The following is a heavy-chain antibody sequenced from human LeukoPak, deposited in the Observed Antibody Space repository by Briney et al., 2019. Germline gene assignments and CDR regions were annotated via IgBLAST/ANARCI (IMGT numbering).Heavy chain of an antibody. CDR1: GYTFTSYY. D-gene: IGHD2-2*02. CDR2: INPSGGSP. J-gene: IGHJ4*02. CDR3: ARGVPAAIDLDY. Sequence: ASVKVSCKASGYTFTSYYMHWVRQAPGQGLEWMGIINPSGGSPTYVQKFQGRVTMARDMSTSTVYMELSSLRSEDTAVYYCARGVPAAIDLDYWGQGTLVTVSS. V-gene: IGHV1-46*01.